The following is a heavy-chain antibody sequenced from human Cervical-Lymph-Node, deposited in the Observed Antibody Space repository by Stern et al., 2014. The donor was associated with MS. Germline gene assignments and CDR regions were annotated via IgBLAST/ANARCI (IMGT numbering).Heavy chain of an antibody. CDR3: AREGNGDYDQFAFDV. D-gene: IGHD4-17*01. CDR2: IYYSGTT. Sequence: DQLVESGPGLVKPSETLSLSCLVSGGSISSYSWSRLRQPPGQGLEWLVNIYYSGTTNYNPSLKRRVTISIDTSKNQFSLMLTSVTAADTAVYYCAREGNGDYDQFAFDVWGQGTMVTVSS. V-gene: IGHV4-59*01. J-gene: IGHJ3*01. CDR1: GGSISSYS.